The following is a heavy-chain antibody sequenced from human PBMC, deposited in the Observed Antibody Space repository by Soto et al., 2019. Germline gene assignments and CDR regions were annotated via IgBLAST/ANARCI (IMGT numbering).Heavy chain of an antibody. Sequence: QLQLQESGSGLVKPSQTLSLTCAVSGGSISSGGYSWSWIRQPPGKGLEWIGYIYHSGSTYYNPSLKRRVTVSVDRSKNQFSLKLSSVTAADTAVYYCVAGEGRGSYRYLGYWGQGTLVTVSS. CDR3: VAGEGRGSYRYLGY. J-gene: IGHJ4*02. D-gene: IGHD3-16*02. CDR1: GGSISSGGYS. V-gene: IGHV4-30-2*01. CDR2: IYHSGST.